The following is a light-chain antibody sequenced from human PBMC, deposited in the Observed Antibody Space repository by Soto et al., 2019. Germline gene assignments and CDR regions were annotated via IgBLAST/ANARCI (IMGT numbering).Light chain of an antibody. CDR1: SSNIGAGYD. CDR3: QSYGSSLSVV. CDR2: GNS. V-gene: IGLV1-40*01. J-gene: IGLJ2*01. Sequence: QSVLTQPPSVSGAPGQRVTISCTGSSSNIGAGYDVHWYQQLPGTAPKLLIYGNSNRPSGVPDRFSGSKSGTSASLAITGVEAEDEADYYCQSYGSSLSVVFGGGTQLTVL.